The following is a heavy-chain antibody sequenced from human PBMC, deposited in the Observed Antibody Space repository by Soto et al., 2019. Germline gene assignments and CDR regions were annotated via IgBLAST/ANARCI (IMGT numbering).Heavy chain of an antibody. Sequence: QVQLKESGPGLVKPSGTLSLTCAVSGGSISSSNWWSWVRQPPGKGLEWIGEIYHSGSTNYNPSLKSRVPXSXDXXKNQFSLKLSSVTAADTAVYYCARVSGSYYYGMDVWGQGTTVTVSS. D-gene: IGHD1-26*01. J-gene: IGHJ6*02. CDR1: GGSISSSNW. CDR2: IYHSGST. CDR3: ARVSGSYYYGMDV. V-gene: IGHV4-4*02.